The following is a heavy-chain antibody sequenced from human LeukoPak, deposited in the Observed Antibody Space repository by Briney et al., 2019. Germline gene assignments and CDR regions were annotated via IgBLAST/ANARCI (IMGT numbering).Heavy chain of an antibody. CDR2: MNPNSGNT. J-gene: IGHJ5*02. V-gene: IGHV1-8*01. CDR1: GYTSTTYD. CDR3: ARGPNKSDGGNSGSAWFDP. Sequence: SVKVSCMASGYTSTTYDINWVRQATGPGLEWMGWMNPNSGNTGYAQKFQGRVTMTRNTSISTAYMELSSLRSEDTAVYYCARGPNKSDGGNSGSAWFDPWGQGTLVTVSS. D-gene: IGHD4-23*01.